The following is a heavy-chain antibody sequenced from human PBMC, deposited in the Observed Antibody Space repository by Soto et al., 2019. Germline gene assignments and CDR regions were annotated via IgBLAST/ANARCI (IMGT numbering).Heavy chain of an antibody. D-gene: IGHD1-26*01. V-gene: IGHV1-18*04. CDR2: ISGYNGDI. CDR1: GYTFNRHG. J-gene: IGHJ4*02. Sequence: QVHLVQSGGEVKKPGASVKVSCKASGYTFNRHGITWVRQAPGQGLEWMGWISGYNGDINYEQKFQGRVTLSSDTRTSTVYLALKSLRFDDPAVYYSARVRIVGGTERDFWGQGTLVTVS. CDR3: ARVRIVGGTERDF.